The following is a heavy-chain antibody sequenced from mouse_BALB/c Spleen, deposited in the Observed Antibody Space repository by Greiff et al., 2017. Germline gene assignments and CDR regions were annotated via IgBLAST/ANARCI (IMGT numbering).Heavy chain of an antibody. CDR2: ISTYYGDA. D-gene: IGHD2-1*01. J-gene: IGHJ4*01. Sequence: QVQLKESGAELVRPGVSVKISCKGSGYTFTDYAMHWVKRSHAKSLEWIGVISTYYGDASYNQKFKGKATMTVDKSSSTAYMELARLTSEDSAIYYCARGGFDYGNNYYAMDYWGQGTSVTVSS. V-gene: IGHV1S137*01. CDR1: GYTFTDYA. CDR3: ARGGFDYGNNYYAMDY.